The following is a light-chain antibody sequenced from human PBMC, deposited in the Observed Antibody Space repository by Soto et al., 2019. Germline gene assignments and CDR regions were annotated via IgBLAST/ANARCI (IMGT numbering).Light chain of an antibody. CDR2: DAS. CDR1: QSVSSN. CDR3: QQRSNWPPIT. V-gene: IGKV3-11*01. J-gene: IGKJ5*01. Sequence: VLTQSPATLSLSPGERATLSCKASQSVSSNLAWYQQKPGQAPRLLIYDASNRATGIPARFSGSGSGTDFTLTISSLEPEDFAVYYCQQRSNWPPITFGQGTRLENK.